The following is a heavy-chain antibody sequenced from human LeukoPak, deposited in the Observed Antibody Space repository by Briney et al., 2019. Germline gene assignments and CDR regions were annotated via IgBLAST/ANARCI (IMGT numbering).Heavy chain of an antibody. CDR1: GYTFTGYY. D-gene: IGHD1-26*01. CDR2: INPNSGGT. V-gene: IGHV1-2*02. J-gene: IGHJ6*03. CDR3: ARDSKYSGSYYYYMDV. Sequence: ASVKVSCKASGYTFTGYYMHWVRQAPGQGLEWMGWINPNSGGTNYAQKFQGRVTMTRDTSISTAYMELSRLRSDDTAVYYCARDSKYSGSYYYYMDVWGKGATVTVSS.